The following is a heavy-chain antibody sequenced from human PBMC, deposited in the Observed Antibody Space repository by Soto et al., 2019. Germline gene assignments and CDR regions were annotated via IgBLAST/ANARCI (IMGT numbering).Heavy chain of an antibody. J-gene: IGHJ4*02. CDR3: ARWDFLCPSLQYYFDY. CDR1: GFTFSSYW. Sequence: EVQLVESGGGLVQPGGSLRLSCAASGFTFSSYWMSWVRQAPGKGLEWVANIKQDGSEKYYVDSVKGRFTISRDNAKNSLYLQMNSLRAEDTAVYYCARWDFLCPSLQYYFDYWGQGTLVTVSS. D-gene: IGHD2-2*01. V-gene: IGHV3-7*03. CDR2: IKQDGSEK.